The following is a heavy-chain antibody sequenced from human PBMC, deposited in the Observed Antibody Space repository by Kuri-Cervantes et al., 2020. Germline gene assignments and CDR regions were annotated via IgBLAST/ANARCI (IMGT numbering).Heavy chain of an antibody. CDR2: IGTAGDT. D-gene: IGHD5-18*01. V-gene: IGHV3-13*01. CDR3: ARDGYSYGSPVGYYFDY. J-gene: IGHJ4*02. CDR1: GFTFSSYD. Sequence: GGSLRLSCAASGFTFSSYDMHWVRQATGKGLEWVSSIGTAGDTYYSGSVKGRFTISRENAKNSLYLHMNSLRAGDTAVYYCARDGYSYGSPVGYYFDYWGQGTLVTVSS.